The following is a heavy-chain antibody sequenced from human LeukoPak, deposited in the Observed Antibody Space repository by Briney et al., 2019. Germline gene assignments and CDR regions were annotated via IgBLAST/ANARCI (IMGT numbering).Heavy chain of an antibody. Sequence: SETLSLTCAVYGGSLSVYYWTWIRQSPGKGLEWIGEINQSGDTNYNPSLKSRVTISLDTSKNQFSLKVRSVTAADTAVYYCARLRCSGGSCYPNWFDPWGQGNLVTVSS. D-gene: IGHD2-15*01. J-gene: IGHJ5*02. CDR1: GGSLSVYY. CDR3: ARLRCSGGSCYPNWFDP. CDR2: INQSGDT. V-gene: IGHV4-34*01.